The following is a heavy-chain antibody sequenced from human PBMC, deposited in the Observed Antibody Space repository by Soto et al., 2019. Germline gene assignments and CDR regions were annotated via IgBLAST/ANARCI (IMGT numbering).Heavy chain of an antibody. J-gene: IGHJ6*02. V-gene: IGHV5-10-1*01. CDR2: IDPSDSYT. CDR1: GYSFTSYW. CDR3: ARHVADASGMDV. Sequence: PGESLKISCRGSGYSFTSYWISWVRQVPGKGLEWMGRIDPSDSYTNYSPSFQGHVTISADKSISTAYLQWSSLKASDTAMYYCARHVADASGMDVWGQGTTVTVSS.